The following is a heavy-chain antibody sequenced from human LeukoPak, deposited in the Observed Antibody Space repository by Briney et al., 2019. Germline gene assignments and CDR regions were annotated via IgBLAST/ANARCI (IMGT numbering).Heavy chain of an antibody. CDR1: GYTFTGYY. CDR2: INPNSGGT. V-gene: IGHV1-2*02. D-gene: IGHD2-2*01. CDR3: ARDPAIVVVPAAMRLGLNY. J-gene: IGHJ4*02. Sequence: ASVNVSCKASGYTFTGYYMHWVRQAPGQGLEWMGWINPNSGGTNYAQKFQGRVTMTRDTSISTAYMELSRLRSDDTAVYYCARDPAIVVVPAAMRLGLNYWGQGTLVTVSS.